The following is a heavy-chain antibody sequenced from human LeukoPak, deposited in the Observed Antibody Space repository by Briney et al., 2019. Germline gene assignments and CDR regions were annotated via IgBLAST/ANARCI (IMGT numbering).Heavy chain of an antibody. CDR1: GFTFSSYA. D-gene: IGHD3-10*01. CDR2: IKQDGSEK. V-gene: IGHV3-7*01. CDR3: ARDYPRGY. J-gene: IGHJ4*02. Sequence: PGGSLRLSCAASGFTFSSYAMSWVRQAPGKGLEWVANIKQDGSEKYYVDSVKGRFTISRDNAKNSLYLQMNSLRAEDTAVYYCARDYPRGYWGQGTLVTVSS.